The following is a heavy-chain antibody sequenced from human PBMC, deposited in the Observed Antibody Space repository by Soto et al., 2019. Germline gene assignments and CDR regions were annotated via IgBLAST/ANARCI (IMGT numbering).Heavy chain of an antibody. CDR2: ISWNSGSI. D-gene: IGHD1-1*01. V-gene: IGHV3-9*01. Sequence: EVQLVESGGGLVQPGRSLRLSCAASGFTFDDYAMHWVRQAPGKGLEWVSGISWNSGSIGYADSVKGRFTISRDNAKNSLYLQMSSLRAEDTAVYYCVKVVGYWNDGDYWGQGTLVTVSS. CDR1: GFTFDDYA. CDR3: VKVVGYWNDGDY. J-gene: IGHJ4*02.